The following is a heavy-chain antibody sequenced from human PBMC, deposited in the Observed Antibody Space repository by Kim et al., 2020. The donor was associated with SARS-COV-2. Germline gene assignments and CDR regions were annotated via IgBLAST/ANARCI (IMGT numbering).Heavy chain of an antibody. CDR3: ATTGMGAAMVIVDY. D-gene: IGHD5-18*01. CDR2: ISSTSSYI. Sequence: GGSLRLSCAASGFTFSRYTLYWVRQAPGKGLEWVSSISSTSSYIYYADSVKGRFTISRDNAKNSLYLQMNSLRAEDTAVYYCATTGMGAAMVIVDYWCQGTLVTVSS. J-gene: IGHJ4*02. CDR1: GFTFSRYT. V-gene: IGHV3-21*01.